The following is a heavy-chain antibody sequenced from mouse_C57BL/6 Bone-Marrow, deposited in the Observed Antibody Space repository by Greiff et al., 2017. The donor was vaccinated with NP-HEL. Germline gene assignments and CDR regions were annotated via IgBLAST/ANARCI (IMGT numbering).Heavy chain of an antibody. V-gene: IGHV1-69*01. J-gene: IGHJ2*01. D-gene: IGHD1-1*01. CDR3: ARLGYYYGSTDY. CDR1: GYTFTSYW. Sequence: VKLQESGAELVMPGASVKLSCKASGYTFTSYWMHWVKQRPGQGLEWIGEIDPSDSYTNYNQKFKGKSTLTVDKSSSTAYMQLSSLTSEDSAVYYCARLGYYYGSTDYWGQGTTLTVSS. CDR2: IDPSDSYT.